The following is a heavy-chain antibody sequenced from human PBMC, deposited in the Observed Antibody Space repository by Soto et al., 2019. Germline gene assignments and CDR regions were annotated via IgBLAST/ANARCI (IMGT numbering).Heavy chain of an antibody. Sequence: QVPLVQSGAEVKKPGSSVTVSCQASGGTFSSYAIHWVRQAPGQGLEWMGGIIPMYGTAKYAQRFQGRVTITADESTTTVYMELTSLTSQDTAVYYCARVTSMVRGVIDTWFDPWGHGTLVPVSS. CDR1: GGTFSSYA. CDR2: IIPMYGTA. V-gene: IGHV1-69*01. CDR3: ARVTSMVRGVIDTWFDP. D-gene: IGHD3-10*01. J-gene: IGHJ5*02.